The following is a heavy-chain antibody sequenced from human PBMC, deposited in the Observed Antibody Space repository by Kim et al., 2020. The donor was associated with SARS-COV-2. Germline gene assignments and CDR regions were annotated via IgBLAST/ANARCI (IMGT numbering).Heavy chain of an antibody. V-gene: IGHV1-46*01. J-gene: IGHJ4*02. Sequence: AQKVQGRVTRTRGTSTSTVYMELSSLRSEDTAVYYCARGGIVVETYYFDYWGQGTLVTVSS. CDR3: ARGGIVVETYYFDY. D-gene: IGHD2-15*01.